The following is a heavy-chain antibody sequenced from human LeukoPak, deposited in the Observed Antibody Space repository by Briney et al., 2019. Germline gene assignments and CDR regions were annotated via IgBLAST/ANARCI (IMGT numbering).Heavy chain of an antibody. D-gene: IGHD5-18*01. CDR3: ARSGDTAMVTVGWFDP. CDR1: GYTFTSYY. Sequence: ASVKVSCKASGYTFTSYYMHWVRQAPGQALEWMGIINPSGGSTSYAQKFQGRVTMTRDTSTSTVYMELSSLRSEDTAVYYCARSGDTAMVTVGWFDPWGQGTLVTVSS. CDR2: INPSGGST. V-gene: IGHV1-46*01. J-gene: IGHJ5*02.